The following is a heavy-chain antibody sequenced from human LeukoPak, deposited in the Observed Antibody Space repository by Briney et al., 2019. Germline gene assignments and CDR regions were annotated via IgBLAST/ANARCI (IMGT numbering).Heavy chain of an antibody. V-gene: IGHV1-18*01. Sequence: GASVKVSCKASGYTFTSYSISWVRQAPGQGLEWMGWISAYNGNTNYAQKLQGRVTMTTDTSTSTAYMELRSLRSDDTAVYYCARDSATVTTLKSYYYYYGMDVWGQGTTVTVSS. D-gene: IGHD4-17*01. CDR1: GYTFTSYS. CDR3: ARDSATVTTLKSYYYYYGMDV. CDR2: ISAYNGNT. J-gene: IGHJ6*02.